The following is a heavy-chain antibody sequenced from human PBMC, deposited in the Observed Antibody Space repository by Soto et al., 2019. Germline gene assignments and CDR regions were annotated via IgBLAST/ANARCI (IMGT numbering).Heavy chain of an antibody. CDR1: GGSISSSSYY. V-gene: IGHV4-39*01. CDR2: IYYSGST. J-gene: IGHJ6*02. CDR3: ASRAVRITIFGVVIYGMDV. Sequence: PSETLSLTCTVSGGSISSSSYYWGWIRQPPGKGLEWIGSIYYSGSTYYNPSLKSRVTISVDTSKNQFSLKLSSVTAADTAVYYCASRAVRITIFGVVIYGMDVWGQGTTVTVSS. D-gene: IGHD3-3*01.